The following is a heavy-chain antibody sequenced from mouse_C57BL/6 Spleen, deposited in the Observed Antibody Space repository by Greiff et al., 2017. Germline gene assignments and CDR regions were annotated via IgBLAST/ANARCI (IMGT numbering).Heavy chain of an antibody. V-gene: IGHV5-17*01. D-gene: IGHD2-4*01. CDR2: ISSGSSTI. Sequence: DVMLVESGGGLVKPGGSLKLSCAASGFTFSDYGMHWVRQAPEKGLEWVAYISSGSSTIYYADTVKGRFTISRDNAKNTLFLQMTSLRSEDTAMYYCARRNDYDGASWFAYWGQGTLVTVSA. J-gene: IGHJ3*01. CDR1: GFTFSDYG. CDR3: ARRNDYDGASWFAY.